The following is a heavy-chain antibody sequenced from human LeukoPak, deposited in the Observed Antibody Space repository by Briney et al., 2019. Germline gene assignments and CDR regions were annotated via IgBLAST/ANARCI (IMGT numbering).Heavy chain of an antibody. CDR2: ISGSGGST. D-gene: IGHD6-25*01. CDR1: GFTFSSYA. V-gene: IGHV3-23*01. Sequence: GGSLRLSCAASGFTFSSYAMSWVRQAPGKGLEWVSAISGSGGSTYYADSVKGRFTISRDNSMNTLYLQMNSLRAEDTAVYYCAKDPKESPALDYWGQGTLVTVSS. CDR3: AKDPKESPALDY. J-gene: IGHJ4*02.